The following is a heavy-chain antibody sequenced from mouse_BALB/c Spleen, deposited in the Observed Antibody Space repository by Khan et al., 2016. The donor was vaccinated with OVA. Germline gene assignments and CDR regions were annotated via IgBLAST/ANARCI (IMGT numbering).Heavy chain of an antibody. CDR2: IDPFNGGT. CDR3: ARGGLGLRAYAMDY. V-gene: IGHV1S135*01. Sequence: EVQLVESGPELMKPGTSVKISCKASGFSFTTYYIHWVKQSHGRSLEWIGYIDPFNGGTSYNQRFKGKATLTLDKSSSTAYMHLSSLTSEDSAVYYCARGGLGLRAYAMDYWGQGISVTVAS. J-gene: IGHJ4*01. D-gene: IGHD3-1*01. CDR1: GFSFTTYY.